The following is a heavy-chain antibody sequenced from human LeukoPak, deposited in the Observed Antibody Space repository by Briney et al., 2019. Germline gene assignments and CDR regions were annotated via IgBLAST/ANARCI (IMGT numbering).Heavy chain of an antibody. V-gene: IGHV4-61*01. CDR3: ARAYYSSSPLGL. J-gene: IGHJ4*02. Sequence: SETLSLTCTVSGGSVSSGSYYWSWIRQPPGKGLEWIGYIYYSGGTNYNPSLKSRVTISVDTSKNQFSLKLSSVTAADTAVYYCARAYYSSSPLGLWGQGTLVTVSS. CDR1: GGSVSSGSYY. CDR2: IYYSGGT. D-gene: IGHD6-6*01.